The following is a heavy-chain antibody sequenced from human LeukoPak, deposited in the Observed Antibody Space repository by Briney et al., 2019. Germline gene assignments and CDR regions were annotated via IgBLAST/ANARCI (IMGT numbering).Heavy chain of an antibody. CDR3: ARYRAGTFGY. CDR1: GFTFNTYD. Sequence: GGSLRLSCAASGFTFNTYDMNWVRQAPGKGLEWVSYISSSGSTINYADSVKGRFTISRDNAKNSLYLQMNSLRAEDSAVYYCARYRAGTFGYWGQGTLVTVSS. D-gene: IGHD6-13*01. V-gene: IGHV3-48*03. J-gene: IGHJ4*02. CDR2: ISSSGSTI.